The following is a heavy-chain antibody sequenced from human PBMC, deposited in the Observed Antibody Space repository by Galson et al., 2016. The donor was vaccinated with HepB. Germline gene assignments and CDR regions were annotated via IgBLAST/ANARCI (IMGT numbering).Heavy chain of an antibody. J-gene: IGHJ5*01. D-gene: IGHD1-1*01. Sequence: CAISGDSVSSNSAVWNWIRQSPSRGLEWLGRTYYGSNWLSDYAASVRSRITVNADTPKNQFSLHLNSVTPDDTAVYYCARAGRRQVGTDDWFDSWGQGILVTVSS. CDR2: TYYGSNWLS. CDR3: ARAGRRQVGTDDWFDS. CDR1: GDSVSSNSAV. V-gene: IGHV6-1*01.